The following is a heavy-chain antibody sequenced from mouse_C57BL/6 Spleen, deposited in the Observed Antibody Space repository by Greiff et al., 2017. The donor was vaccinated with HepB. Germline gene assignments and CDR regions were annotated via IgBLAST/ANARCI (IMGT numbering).Heavy chain of an antibody. D-gene: IGHD1-1*01. V-gene: IGHV1-59*01. J-gene: IGHJ2*01. CDR1: GYTFTSYW. CDR2: IDPSDSYT. CDR3: ARGATGSPYYFDY. Sequence: QVQLKQPGAELVRPGTSVKLSCKASGYTFTSYWMHWVKQRPGQGLEWIGVIDPSDSYTNYNQKFKGKATLTVDTASSTAYMPLSSLTSEDSAVYDCARGATGSPYYFDYWGQGTTLTVSS.